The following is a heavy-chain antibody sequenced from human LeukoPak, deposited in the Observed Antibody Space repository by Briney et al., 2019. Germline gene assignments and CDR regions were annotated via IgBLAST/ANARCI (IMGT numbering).Heavy chain of an antibody. CDR3: AKDRANWAIDD. Sequence: AGGSLRLSCVASGFTFTDHPMNWVRQAPGKGLEWISCIGGDGIAFYADSMKGRFTASKDDARKSMYLQMNSLRVEDTAVYYCAKDRANWAIDDWGQGTQVTVSS. CDR2: IGGDGIA. J-gene: IGHJ4*02. D-gene: IGHD3-16*01. CDR1: GFTFTDHP. V-gene: IGHV3-69-1*01.